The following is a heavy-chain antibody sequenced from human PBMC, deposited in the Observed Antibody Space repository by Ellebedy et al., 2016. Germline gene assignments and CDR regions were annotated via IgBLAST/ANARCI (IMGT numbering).Heavy chain of an antibody. J-gene: IGHJ4*02. CDR3: AREGVAGMFYFDS. CDR2: IRAYNGNT. CDR1: GYTFTNYG. D-gene: IGHD6-19*01. Sequence: ASVKVSCKASGYTFTNYGINWVRQAPGQGLEWMGWIRAYNGNTNYAQKLQGRVTMTTDTSTSTAYMELRSLRSDDTAVYYCAREGVAGMFYFDSWGQGTLVTVSS. V-gene: IGHV1-18*01.